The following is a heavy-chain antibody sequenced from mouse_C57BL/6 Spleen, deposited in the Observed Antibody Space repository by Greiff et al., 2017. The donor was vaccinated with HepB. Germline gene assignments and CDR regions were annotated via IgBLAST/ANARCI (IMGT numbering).Heavy chain of an antibody. Sequence: EVKLVESGGGLVQPGGSLKLSCAASGFTFSDYYMYWVRQTPEKRLEWVAYISNGGGSTYYPDTVKGRFTISRDNAKNTLYLQMSRLKSEDTAMYYCARRGYGNYRDAMDYWGQGTSVTVSS. D-gene: IGHD2-10*02. CDR2: ISNGGGST. CDR3: ARRGYGNYRDAMDY. J-gene: IGHJ4*01. V-gene: IGHV5-12*01. CDR1: GFTFSDYY.